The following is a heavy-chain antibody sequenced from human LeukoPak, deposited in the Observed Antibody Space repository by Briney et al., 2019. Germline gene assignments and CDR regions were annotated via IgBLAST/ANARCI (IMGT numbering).Heavy chain of an antibody. CDR1: GGSISSSSYY. CDR2: IYYSGST. CDR3: ARGTWELLGIDP. D-gene: IGHD1-26*01. V-gene: IGHV4-39*07. Sequence: PSETLSLTCTVSGGSISSSSYYWGWIRQPPGKGLEWIGSIYYSGSTYYNPSLKSRVTISVDTSKNQFSLKLSSVTTADTAVYYCARGTWELLGIDPWGQGTLVTVSS. J-gene: IGHJ5*02.